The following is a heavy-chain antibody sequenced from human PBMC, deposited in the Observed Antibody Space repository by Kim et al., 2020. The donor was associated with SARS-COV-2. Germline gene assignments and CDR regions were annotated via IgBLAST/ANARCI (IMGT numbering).Heavy chain of an antibody. D-gene: IGHD2-15*01. J-gene: IGHJ3*01. CDR3: GPLGFCSGDDCYPVV. CDR2: IYHSGKT. CDR1: GGSITSDNW. V-gene: IGHV4-4*02. Sequence: SETLSLTCAVSGGSITSDNWWTWVRQPPGKGLEWIGEIYHSGKTNYNPSLKSRVTISLDKSSNNFSLKMTSVTAADTAMYYCGPLGFCSGDDCYPVVWGQGTMVTVSS.